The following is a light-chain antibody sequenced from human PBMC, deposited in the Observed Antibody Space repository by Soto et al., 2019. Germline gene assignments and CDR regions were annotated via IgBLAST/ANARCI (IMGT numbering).Light chain of an antibody. J-gene: IGKJ1*01. Sequence: EIVLTQSPGTLSLSPGERATLSCRASQSVSSNFLAWYQQKPGQAPRLLIYGASSRATGIPDRFSGSGSGTDFTLTISRLEPEDFAVYYCQQYGSSPPWTFGQGPKVEIK. V-gene: IGKV3-20*01. CDR1: QSVSSNF. CDR2: GAS. CDR3: QQYGSSPPWT.